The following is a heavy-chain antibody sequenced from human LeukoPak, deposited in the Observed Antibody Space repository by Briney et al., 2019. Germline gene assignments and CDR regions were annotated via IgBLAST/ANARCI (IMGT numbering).Heavy chain of an antibody. CDR1: GDSVSCNSAA. V-gene: IGHV6-1*01. CDR3: ARAPGGDDAFDI. D-gene: IGHD7-27*01. Sequence: SQTLSLTCAISGDSVSCNSAAWNWIRQSPSRGLEWLGRTYYRSKWYNDYAVSVKSRITINPDTSKNQFSLQLNSVTPEDTAACYCARAPGGDDAFDIWGQGTMVTVSS. CDR2: TYYRSKWYN. J-gene: IGHJ3*02.